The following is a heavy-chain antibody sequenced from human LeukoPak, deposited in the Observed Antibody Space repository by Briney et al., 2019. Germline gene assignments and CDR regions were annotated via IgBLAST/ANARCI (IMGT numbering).Heavy chain of an antibody. CDR1: GGSLSSSSYY. J-gene: IGHJ4*02. V-gene: IGHV4-39*01. CDR2: IYYSGNT. CDR3: ARQTGSGLFILP. D-gene: IGHD3-10*01. Sequence: SETLSLTCTVSGGSLSSSSYYWGWLRQPPGRGLEWIGSIYYSGNTYYNASLKSQVSISIHTSKNQFSLRLTSVTAADTAVYYCARQTGSGLFILPGGQGTLVTVSS.